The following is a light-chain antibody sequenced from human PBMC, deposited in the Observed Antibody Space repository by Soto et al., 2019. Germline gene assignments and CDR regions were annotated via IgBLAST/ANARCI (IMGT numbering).Light chain of an antibody. CDR3: SSYTSNNNYV. J-gene: IGLJ1*01. CDR2: EVS. CDR1: SSDVGSYNR. Sequence: QSALTQPPSVSGSPGQSVTISCTGTSSDVGSYNRVSWYQQPPGTAPKLMIYEVSNRPSGVPARFSGSKSSNTASLAISGLQAEDEADYYCSSYTSNNNYVFGTGTKLTVL. V-gene: IGLV2-18*02.